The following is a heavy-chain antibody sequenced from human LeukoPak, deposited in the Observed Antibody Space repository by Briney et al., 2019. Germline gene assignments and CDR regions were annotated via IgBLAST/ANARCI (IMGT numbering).Heavy chain of an antibody. CDR3: ARADYGDDPLDY. J-gene: IGHJ4*02. Sequence: VASVKVSCKASGYTFSGYYVYWVRQAPGQGLEWMGWINPNSGGTNYAQKFQGRVTMTRDTSISTAYMELSRLRSDDTAVYYCARADYGDDPLDYWGQGTLDTVSS. V-gene: IGHV1-2*02. CDR2: INPNSGGT. D-gene: IGHD4-17*01. CDR1: GYTFSGYY.